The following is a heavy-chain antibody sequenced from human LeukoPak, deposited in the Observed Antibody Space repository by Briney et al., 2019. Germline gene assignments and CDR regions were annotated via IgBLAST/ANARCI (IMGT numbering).Heavy chain of an antibody. V-gene: IGHV3-74*01. CDR1: GFTFSSYW. Sequence: PGGSLRLSCAASGFTFSSYWMHWVRQAPGMGLVWVSRINSDGSSTSYADSVKGRFTISRDNAKNTLYLQMNSLRAEDTAVYYCARNWNDDYWGQGTLVTVSS. CDR2: INSDGSST. J-gene: IGHJ4*02. CDR3: ARNWNDDY. D-gene: IGHD1-1*01.